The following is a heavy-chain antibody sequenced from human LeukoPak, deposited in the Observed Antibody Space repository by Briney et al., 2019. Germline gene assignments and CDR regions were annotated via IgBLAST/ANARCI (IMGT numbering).Heavy chain of an antibody. CDR1: DDSITIYY. J-gene: IGHJ4*02. CDR2: IDHTGTT. V-gene: IGHV4-59*12. CDR3: ARTWYSSGWYPPYFDY. Sequence: KASETLSLTCSVSDDSITIYYWTWVRQPPGKGVEWIGYIDHTGTTNYNPSLNSRVTISRDTSKNHFSLKLSSVTAADTAVYYCARTWYSSGWYPPYFDYWGQGTLVTVSS. D-gene: IGHD6-19*01.